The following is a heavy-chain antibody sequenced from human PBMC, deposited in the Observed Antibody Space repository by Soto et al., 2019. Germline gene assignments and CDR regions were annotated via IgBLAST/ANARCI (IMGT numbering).Heavy chain of an antibody. V-gene: IGHV5-51*01. Sequence: GESLKISCQGSGYSFTDYWIGWFRQMPGKGLEWLGFIYPGDSDTTYSPSFQGQVKISADKSINTAYLQWSSLKAPDTAMYYCARSTERGDFDYWGQGTLVTVSS. D-gene: IGHD2-8*02. CDR2: IYPGDSDT. CDR3: ARSTERGDFDY. J-gene: IGHJ4*02. CDR1: GYSFTDYW.